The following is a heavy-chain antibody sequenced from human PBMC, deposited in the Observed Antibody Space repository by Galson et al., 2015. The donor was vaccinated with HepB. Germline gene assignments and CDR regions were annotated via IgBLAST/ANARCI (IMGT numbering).Heavy chain of an antibody. Sequence: SVKVSCKASGYTFTGYYMHWVRQAPGQGLEWMGWINPNSGGTNYAQKFQGWVTMTRDTSISTAYMELSRLRSDDTAVYYCAREGGDRNWNEVLFDYWGQGTLVTVSS. D-gene: IGHD1-1*01. CDR1: GYTFTGYY. CDR3: AREGGDRNWNEVLFDY. V-gene: IGHV1-2*04. CDR2: INPNSGGT. J-gene: IGHJ4*02.